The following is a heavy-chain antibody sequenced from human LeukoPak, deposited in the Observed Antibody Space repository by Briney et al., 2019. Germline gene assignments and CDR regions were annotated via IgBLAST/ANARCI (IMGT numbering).Heavy chain of an antibody. CDR2: IDWNDDK. J-gene: IGHJ4*02. D-gene: IGHD5-18*01. CDR1: GFSLSTSRMR. CDR3: ARTTYSYGAQTLDY. V-gene: IGHV2-70*04. Sequence: SGPTLVNPTQTLTLTCTFSGFSLSTSRMRVSWIRQPPGKALEWLARIDWNDDKFYITSLKTRLTISKDTSKNQVVLTMTNMDPVDTATYYCARTTYSYGAQTLDYWGQGTLVTVSS.